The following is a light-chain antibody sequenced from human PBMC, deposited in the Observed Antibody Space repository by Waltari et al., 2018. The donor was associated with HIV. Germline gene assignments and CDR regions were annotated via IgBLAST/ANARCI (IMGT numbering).Light chain of an antibody. J-gene: IGLJ2*01. V-gene: IGLV2-8*01. CDR2: EVT. CDR1: SSDVGGYNF. Sequence: QSALTQPPSASGSPGQSVTISCTGTSSDVGGYNFVSWYQQHQGKAPKLIIFEVTKRPSGVPALFSGSKTGNTASLTVSGLQADDEADYYCSSYAGGNNLVFGGGTKLTVL. CDR3: SSYAGGNNLV.